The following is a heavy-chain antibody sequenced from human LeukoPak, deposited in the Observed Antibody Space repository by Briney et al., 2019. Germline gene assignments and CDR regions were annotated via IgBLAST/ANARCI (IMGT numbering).Heavy chain of an antibody. V-gene: IGHV4-4*07. Sequence: SETLSLTCTVSGGSISSYYWSWIRQPAGKGLEWIGRIYTSGSTNYNPSLKSRVTVSVDTSENQFSLKLSSVTAADTAVYYCARYFDWLLWSWFDPWGQGTLVTVSS. CDR2: IYTSGST. J-gene: IGHJ5*02. CDR1: GGSISSYY. D-gene: IGHD3-9*01. CDR3: ARYFDWLLWSWFDP.